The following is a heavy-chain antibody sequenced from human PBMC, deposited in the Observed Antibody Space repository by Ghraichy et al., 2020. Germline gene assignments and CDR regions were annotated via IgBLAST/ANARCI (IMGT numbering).Heavy chain of an antibody. D-gene: IGHD3-9*01. CDR3: VRGGSHNMLTGYSYGMDV. CDR1: GFSFSSYS. CDR2: ISSSSSTM. Sequence: GESLNISCAATGFSFSSYSMNWVRQAPGKGLEWVSYISSSSSTMYYAHSVKGRFTLSRDNAKSSLYLQMNSLRHEDTAIYYCVRGGSHNMLTGYSYGMDVWGQGAAVTVTS. V-gene: IGHV3-48*02. J-gene: IGHJ6*02.